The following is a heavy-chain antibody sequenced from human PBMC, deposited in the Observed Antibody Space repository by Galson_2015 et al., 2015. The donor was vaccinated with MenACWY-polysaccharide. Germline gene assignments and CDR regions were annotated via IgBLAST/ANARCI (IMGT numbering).Heavy chain of an antibody. CDR3: ARARGSPRGYGMDV. J-gene: IGHJ6*02. V-gene: IGHV4-4*07. CDR1: GASISDYY. CDR2: MFTSGRT. Sequence: ETLSLTCTVSGASISDYYWSWIRQPARKGMEWIGRMFTSGRTNYNPSLKSRVTMSVDTSNNQFSLKVTSVTAADTAVYYCARARGSPRGYGMDVWGQGTTVTVSS. D-gene: IGHD1-26*01.